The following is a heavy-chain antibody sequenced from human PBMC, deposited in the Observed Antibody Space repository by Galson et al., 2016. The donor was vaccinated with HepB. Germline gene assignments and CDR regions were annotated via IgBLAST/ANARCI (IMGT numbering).Heavy chain of an antibody. CDR2: INAGIGNT. CDR1: GYTFTNHS. J-gene: IGHJ4*02. CDR3: ARDNYDILTGRGELDY. Sequence: SVKVSCKASGYTFTNHSIHWVRQAPGQRLEWMGWINAGIGNTRYSRKFQGRVTITRDTSATTAYMELRSLRSEDTAVYYCARDNYDILTGRGELDYWGPGILVTVSS. D-gene: IGHD3-9*01. V-gene: IGHV1-3*01.